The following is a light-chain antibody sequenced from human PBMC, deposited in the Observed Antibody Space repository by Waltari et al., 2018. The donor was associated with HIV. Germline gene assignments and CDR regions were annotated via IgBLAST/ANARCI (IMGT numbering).Light chain of an antibody. Sequence: QSALTQPASVSGSPVQSITISCTGTSSDVGGYNYVSWYQQHPGKAPKLMIYEVSNRPSGVSHRFSGSKSGNTASLTISGLQAEDEADYYCSSYTSSSTQVFGGGTKLTVL. CDR1: SSDVGGYNY. J-gene: IGLJ3*02. CDR3: SSYTSSSTQV. V-gene: IGLV2-14*01. CDR2: EVS.